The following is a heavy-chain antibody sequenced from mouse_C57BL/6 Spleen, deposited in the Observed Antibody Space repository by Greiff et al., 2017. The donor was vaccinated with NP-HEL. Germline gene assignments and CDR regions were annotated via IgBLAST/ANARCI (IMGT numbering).Heavy chain of an antibody. CDR2: IYPSDSET. D-gene: IGHD2-3*01. V-gene: IGHV1-61*01. Sequence: VQLQQPGAELVRPGSSVKLSCKASGYTFTSYWMDWVKQRPGQGLEWIGNIYPSDSETHYHQKFKDKATLTVDKSSSTAYMQLSSLTSEDSAVNYCARRGDGYCVSWYFDVWGTGTTVTVSS. J-gene: IGHJ1*03. CDR1: GYTFTSYW. CDR3: ARRGDGYCVSWYFDV.